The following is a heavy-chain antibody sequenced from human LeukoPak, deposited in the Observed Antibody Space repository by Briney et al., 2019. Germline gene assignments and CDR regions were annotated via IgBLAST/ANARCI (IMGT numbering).Heavy chain of an antibody. CDR2: IYYSGST. CDR3: ARHDRPIAAAGTEVFDY. V-gene: IGHV4-39*01. Sequence: SETLSLTCTVSGVSISSSSYYWGWIRQPPGKGLEWIGSIYYSGSTYYNPSLKSRVTISVDTSKNQFSLKLSSVTAADTAVYYCARHDRPIAAAGTEVFDYWGQGTLVTVSS. J-gene: IGHJ4*02. CDR1: GVSISSSSYY. D-gene: IGHD6-13*01.